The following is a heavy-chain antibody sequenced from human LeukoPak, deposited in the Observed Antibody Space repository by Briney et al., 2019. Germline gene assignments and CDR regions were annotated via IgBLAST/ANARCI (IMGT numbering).Heavy chain of an antibody. Sequence: GGSPRLSCAASGFTVSSNYMSWVRQAPGKGLEWVSVIYSGGSTYYADSVKGRFTISRDNSKNTLYLQMNSLRAEDTAVYYCARETPGYSSGWYSTWGYYFDYWGQGTLVTVSS. CDR3: ARETPGYSSGWYSTWGYYFDY. CDR2: IYSGGST. J-gene: IGHJ4*02. V-gene: IGHV3-53*01. CDR1: GFTVSSNY. D-gene: IGHD6-19*01.